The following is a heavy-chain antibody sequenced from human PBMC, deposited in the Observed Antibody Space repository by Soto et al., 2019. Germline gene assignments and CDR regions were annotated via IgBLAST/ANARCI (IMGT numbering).Heavy chain of an antibody. J-gene: IGHJ6*02. Sequence: GESLKTSCKGSGYSFTIYWISWVRQMPGKGLEWMGRIDPSDSYTNYSPSFQGHVTISADKSISTAYLQWSSLKASDTAMYYCARRVDSSGYDGMDVWGQGTTVTVSS. CDR3: ARRVDSSGYDGMDV. CDR1: GYSFTIYW. V-gene: IGHV5-10-1*01. D-gene: IGHD3-22*01. CDR2: IDPSDSYT.